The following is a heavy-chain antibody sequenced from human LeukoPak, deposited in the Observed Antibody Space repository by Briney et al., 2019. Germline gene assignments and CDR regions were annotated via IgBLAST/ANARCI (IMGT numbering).Heavy chain of an antibody. CDR2: ISSSSSYI. V-gene: IGHV3-21*04. D-gene: IGHD5-24*01. CDR1: GFTFSSYS. Sequence: GGSLRLSCAASGFTFSSYSMNWVRQAPGKGLEWVSSISSSSSYIYYADSVKGRFTISRDNAKNSLFLQMNSLRAEDTAVYYCARILKMATAYYFDYWGQGTLVTVSS. CDR3: ARILKMATAYYFDY. J-gene: IGHJ4*02.